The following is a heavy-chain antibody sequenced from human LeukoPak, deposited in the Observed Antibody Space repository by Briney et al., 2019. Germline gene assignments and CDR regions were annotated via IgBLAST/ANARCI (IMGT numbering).Heavy chain of an antibody. CDR1: GFTFSDSG. CDR3: AKDRYSSGWGAAFDI. V-gene: IGHV3-30*18. J-gene: IGHJ3*02. D-gene: IGHD6-19*01. Sequence: GGSLRLSCAASGFTFSDSGMHWVRQAPGKGLEWAALISYDGSNKYYADSVKGRFTISRSNSKNILYLQMNSLRPEDTAVYYCAKDRYSSGWGAAFDIWGQGTMVTVSS. CDR2: ISYDGSNK.